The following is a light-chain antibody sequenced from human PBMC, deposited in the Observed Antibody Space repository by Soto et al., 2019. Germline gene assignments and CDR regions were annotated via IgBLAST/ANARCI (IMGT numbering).Light chain of an antibody. J-gene: IGKJ4*01. CDR1: QSVSSSY. CDR3: QQYGSSPLT. Sequence: EIVLTQSPGTLSLSPGERATLSCRVSQSVSSSYLAWYQQKPGQAPRLLIYGASSRATGIPDRFSGSGSGTDFTLTISRLGPEDFAVYYCQQYGSSPLTFGGGTKVEIK. V-gene: IGKV3-20*01. CDR2: GAS.